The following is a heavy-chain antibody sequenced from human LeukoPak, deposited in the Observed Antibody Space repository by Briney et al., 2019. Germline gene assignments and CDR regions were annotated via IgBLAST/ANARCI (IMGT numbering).Heavy chain of an antibody. Sequence: GESLKIFCKGSGYSFTNYWIGWVRQMPGKGLEWMGIIYPGDSDTRYSPSFQGQVTISADKSISTAYLQWSILKASDTAMYYCARLLGAKSGWDYFDYWGQGTLVTVSS. CDR2: IYPGDSDT. CDR3: ARLLGAKSGWDYFDY. CDR1: GYSFTNYW. D-gene: IGHD1-26*01. V-gene: IGHV5-51*01. J-gene: IGHJ4*02.